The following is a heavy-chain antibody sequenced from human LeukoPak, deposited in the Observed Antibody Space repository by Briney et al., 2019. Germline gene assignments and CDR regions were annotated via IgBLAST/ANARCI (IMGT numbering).Heavy chain of an antibody. CDR3: ARGRQLWSIYYFDY. V-gene: IGHV4-34*01. CDR1: GVSFSGYY. D-gene: IGHD5-18*01. Sequence: SETLSLTCAVYGVSFSGYYWSWIRQPPGKGLEWIGEINHSGSTNYNPSLKSRVTISVDTSKNQFSLKLSSVTAADTAVYYCARGRQLWSIYYFDYWGQGTLVTVSS. J-gene: IGHJ4*02. CDR2: INHSGST.